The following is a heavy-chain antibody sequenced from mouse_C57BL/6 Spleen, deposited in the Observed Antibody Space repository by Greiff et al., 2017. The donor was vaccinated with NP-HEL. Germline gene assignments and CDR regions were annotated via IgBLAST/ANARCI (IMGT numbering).Heavy chain of an antibody. J-gene: IGHJ4*01. CDR1: GYTFTSYW. D-gene: IGHD1-1*01. V-gene: IGHV1-50*01. CDR2: IDPSDSYT. CDR3: ARYSYGSSLYAMDY. Sequence: QVQLKQPGAELVKPGASVKLSCKASGYTFTSYWMQWVNQRPGQGLEWIGEIDPSDSYTNYNQKFKGKATLTVDTSSSTAYMQLSSLTSEDSAVYYCARYSYGSSLYAMDYWGQGTSVTVSS.